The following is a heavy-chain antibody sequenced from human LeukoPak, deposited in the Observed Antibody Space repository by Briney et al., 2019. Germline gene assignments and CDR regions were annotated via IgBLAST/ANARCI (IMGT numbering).Heavy chain of an antibody. CDR1: GFTFDDYG. CDR3: ARPGVYSSSWYYFDY. J-gene: IGHJ4*02. CDR2: INWNGGST. Sequence: PGGSLRLSCAASGFTFDDYGMSWVRQAQGKGLEWVSGINWNGGSTGYADSVKGRFTISRDNAKNSLYLQMNSLRAEDTALYYCARPGVYSSSWYYFDYWGQGTLVTVSS. V-gene: IGHV3-20*04. D-gene: IGHD6-6*01.